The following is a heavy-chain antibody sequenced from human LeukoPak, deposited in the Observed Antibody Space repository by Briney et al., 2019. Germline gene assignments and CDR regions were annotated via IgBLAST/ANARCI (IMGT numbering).Heavy chain of an antibody. V-gene: IGHV6-1*01. CDR2: TSYRSKWYN. CDR1: GDSVSSNSVG. Sequence: SQTLSLTCAICGDSVSSNSVGWNWIRQSPSRGLEWLATTSYRSKWYNDYAESVKTRITVNPDTSKNQFSLQLDSVTPEDTAVYYCARGPNWGLDYGGQGTLVTVSS. D-gene: IGHD7-27*01. J-gene: IGHJ4*02. CDR3: ARGPNWGLDY.